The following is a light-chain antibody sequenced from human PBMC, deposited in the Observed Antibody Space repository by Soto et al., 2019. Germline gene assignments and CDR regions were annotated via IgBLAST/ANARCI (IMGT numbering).Light chain of an antibody. Sequence: QSALTQPPSASGSPGQSVTISCTGASSDVGRYNYVSWYQQHPGKAPKLMIYEVNKRPSGVPDRFSGSKSGNTASLTVSGLQAEDEADYYCSSYAGTSDVVFGGGTKLTVL. CDR1: SSDVGRYNY. J-gene: IGLJ2*01. V-gene: IGLV2-8*01. CDR2: EVN. CDR3: SSYAGTSDVV.